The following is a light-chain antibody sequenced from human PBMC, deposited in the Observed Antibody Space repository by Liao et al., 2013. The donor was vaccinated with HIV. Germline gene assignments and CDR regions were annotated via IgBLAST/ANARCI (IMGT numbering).Light chain of an antibody. CDR1: KLGDKY. Sequence: SYELTQAPSVSVSPGQTARISCSGDKLGDKYVSWYQQKPGRSPVLVIYQDTKRPSGIPERFSGSNSGDTATLTISGTQPVDEATYYCLVWDSDIVVFGGGTKLTVL. CDR3: LVWDSDIVV. V-gene: IGLV3-1*01. J-gene: IGLJ2*01. CDR2: QDT.